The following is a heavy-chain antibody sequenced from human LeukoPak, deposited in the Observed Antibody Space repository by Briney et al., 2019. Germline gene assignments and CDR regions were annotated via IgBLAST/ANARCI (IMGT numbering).Heavy chain of an antibody. CDR3: TTDHIVVVPAANH. D-gene: IGHD2-2*01. Sequence: PGGSLRLSCAASGFTFSNAWMSWVRQAPGKGLEWVGRIKSKTDGGTTDYAAPVKGRFTISRDDSKNTLYLQMNSLKTEDTAVYYCTTDHIVVVPAANHWGQGTLVTVSS. V-gene: IGHV3-15*01. CDR1: GFTFSNAW. J-gene: IGHJ5*02. CDR2: IKSKTDGGTT.